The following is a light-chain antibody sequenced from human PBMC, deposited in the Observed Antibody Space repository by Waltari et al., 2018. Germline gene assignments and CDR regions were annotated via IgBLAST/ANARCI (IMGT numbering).Light chain of an antibody. CDR1: SRAVGNYNP. CDR3: CSYVRSTWV. V-gene: IGLV2-23*02. J-gene: IGLJ3*02. CDR2: EVS. Sequence: QSALTQPAPVAGSPGQPITISCTGTSRAVGNYNPVSWYQQHPGKAPKGMIYEVSKRPSGVSNRFSGSKSGNTASLTISGLQAEDEADYYCCSYVRSTWVFGGGTKLTVL.